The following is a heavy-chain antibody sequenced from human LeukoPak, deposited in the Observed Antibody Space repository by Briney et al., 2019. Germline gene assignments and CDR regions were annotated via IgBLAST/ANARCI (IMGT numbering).Heavy chain of an antibody. CDR1: GFTFSSDA. CDR3: AKASAAHCRTTALDY. V-gene: IGHV3-23*01. D-gene: IGHD4-17*01. J-gene: IGHJ4*02. CDR2: ISGSGGST. Sequence: PGGSLRLSWAASGFTFSSDAMSWVRQAPGKGLEWVSAISGSGGSTYYADSVKGRFTISRDNSKNTLYLQMNSLRAEDTAVYYCAKASAAHCRTTALDYWGQGTLVTVSS.